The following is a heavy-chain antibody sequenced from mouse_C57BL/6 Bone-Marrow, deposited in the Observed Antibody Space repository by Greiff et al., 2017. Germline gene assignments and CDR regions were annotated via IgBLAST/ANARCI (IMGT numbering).Heavy chain of an antibody. J-gene: IGHJ2*01. CDR2: ISYSGST. D-gene: IGHD1-1*01. CDR1: GYSITSDY. V-gene: IGHV3-8*01. CDR3: ARLLRYEGYFDY. Sequence: EVKLVESGPGLAKPSQTLSLSCSVSGYSITSDYWNWIRKFPGNKLEYMGYISYSGSTYYNPSLNSRISITRDTAKNQYYLQLKSVTTEDTATYYCARLLRYEGYFDYWGQGTTLTVSS.